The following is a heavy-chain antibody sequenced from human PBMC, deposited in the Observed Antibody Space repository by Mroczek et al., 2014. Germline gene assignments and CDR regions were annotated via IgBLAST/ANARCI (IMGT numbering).Heavy chain of an antibody. Sequence: QVQLQQWGPGLVKPSQTLSLTCTVSGGSISSGGYYWSWIRQHPGKGLEWIGYIYYSGSTYYNPSLKSRVTISVDTSKNQFSLKLSSVTAADTAVYYCARDCSGGSCPDAFDIWGQGTMVTVSS. CDR1: GGSISSGGYY. V-gene: IGHV4-31*03. CDR3: ARDCSGGSCPDAFDI. D-gene: IGHD2-15*01. CDR2: IYYSGST. J-gene: IGHJ3*02.